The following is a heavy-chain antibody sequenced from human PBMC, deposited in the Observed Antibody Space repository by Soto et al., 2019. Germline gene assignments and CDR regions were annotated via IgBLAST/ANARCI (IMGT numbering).Heavy chain of an antibody. V-gene: IGHV4-4*07. CDR3: AREFRSGYYDFWSGYHYYYYGMDV. CDR1: GGSISSYY. Sequence: QVQLQESGPGLVKPSETLSLTCTVSGGSISSYYWSWIRQPAGKGLEWIGRIYTSGSTNYNPSLKSRVTMSVDTSKNQFSLKLSSVTAADTAVYYCAREFRSGYYDFWSGYHYYYYGMDVWGQGTTVTVSS. D-gene: IGHD3-3*01. J-gene: IGHJ6*02. CDR2: IYTSGST.